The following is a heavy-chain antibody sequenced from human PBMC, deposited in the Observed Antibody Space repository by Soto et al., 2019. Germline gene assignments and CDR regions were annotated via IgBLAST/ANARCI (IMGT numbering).Heavy chain of an antibody. CDR3: VRDYGRCYFDY. J-gene: IGHJ4*02. Sequence: EVQLVESGGGLVQPGGSLRLSCAASGFTFITYWMTWVRQAPGKGLEWVANIKQDGSEKYYVDSVKGRFTISRDNAKNSVYLQMNSLRAEDTAVYYCVRDYGRCYFDYWGQGTLVTVSS. CDR1: GFTFITYW. V-gene: IGHV3-7*03. D-gene: IGHD2-8*01. CDR2: IKQDGSEK.